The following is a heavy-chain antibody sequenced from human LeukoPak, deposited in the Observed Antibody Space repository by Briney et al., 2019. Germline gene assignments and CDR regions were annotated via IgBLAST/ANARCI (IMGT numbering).Heavy chain of an antibody. CDR2: ISGSGGST. D-gene: IGHD3-3*01. Sequence: GGSLRLLCGAWGFTFSRYAMRWARQATGGGRVWVSAISGSGGSTYYADSVKGRFIIPRDNSKNTLYLQMNSLRAEDTAVYYCAKASFEWLVLDYWGQGTLVSVSS. V-gene: IGHV3-23*01. CDR1: GFTFSRYA. J-gene: IGHJ4*02. CDR3: AKASFEWLVLDY.